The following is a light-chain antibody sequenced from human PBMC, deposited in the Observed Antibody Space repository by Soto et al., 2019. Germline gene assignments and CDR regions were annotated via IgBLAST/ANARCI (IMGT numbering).Light chain of an antibody. CDR2: EVS. V-gene: IGLV2-8*01. CDR3: SSYTSSDTLV. Sequence: QSALTQPPSASGSPGQSVTITCSGTSSDVGEENYVSWYQQHPGKVPKLILYEVSKRPSGVPDRFSGSRSGNTASLTVSGLQAEDEADYYCSSYTSSDTLVFGAGTKLTVL. J-gene: IGLJ2*01. CDR1: SSDVGEENY.